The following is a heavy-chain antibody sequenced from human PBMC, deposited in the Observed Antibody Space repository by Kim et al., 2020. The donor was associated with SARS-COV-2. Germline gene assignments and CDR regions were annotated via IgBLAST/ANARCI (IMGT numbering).Heavy chain of an antibody. D-gene: IGHD2-21*01. CDR1: GFTVSGSY. V-gene: IGHV3-53*01. J-gene: IGHJ6*02. CDR3: ARDRGDPAWVGGMDV. CDR2: IYSDSST. Sequence: GGSLRLSCAASGFTVSGSYMSWVRQAPGKGLEWVSVIYSDSSTYYADSGKGRFTISRDNSKNTLYLQMNSLRAADTAVYYCARDRGDPAWVGGMDVWGQGTTVTVS.